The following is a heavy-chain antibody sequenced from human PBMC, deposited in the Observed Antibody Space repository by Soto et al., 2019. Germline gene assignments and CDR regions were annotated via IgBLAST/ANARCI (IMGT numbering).Heavy chain of an antibody. J-gene: IGHJ4*02. D-gene: IGHD3-22*01. CDR3: ARHRAPYYYESGGCYYD. Sequence: GESLKISCKGSGNSFINYWISWVRQMPGKGLEWMGRIDPSDSYTTYSLSFQGHVTISADKSISTAYLQWSSLKASDTATYFCARHRAPYYYESGGCYYDWGQGTLVTVSS. CDR2: IDPSDSYT. CDR1: GNSFINYW. V-gene: IGHV5-10-1*01.